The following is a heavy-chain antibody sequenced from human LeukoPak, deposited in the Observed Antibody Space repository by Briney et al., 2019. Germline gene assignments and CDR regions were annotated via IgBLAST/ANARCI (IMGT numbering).Heavy chain of an antibody. J-gene: IGHJ4*02. CDR1: GFSFSSYA. CDR3: AKNVGSSNWYFDY. V-gene: IGHV3-23*01. Sequence: PGGSLRLSCAASGFSFSSYAMSWVRQAPGKGLEWVSAISGSGGSTFYADSVKGRFTISRDNSKNTLYLQLNSLRAEDTAVYYCAKNVGSSNWYFDYWGQGTLVTVSS. CDR2: ISGSGGST. D-gene: IGHD6-13*01.